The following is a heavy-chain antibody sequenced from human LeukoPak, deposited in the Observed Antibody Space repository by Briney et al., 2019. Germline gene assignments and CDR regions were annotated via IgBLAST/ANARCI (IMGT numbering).Heavy chain of an antibody. CDR3: ARVRTMVRGVMGNLDY. D-gene: IGHD3-10*01. CDR2: INPNSGGT. Sequence: ASVKVSCKASGYTFTGYYMHWVRQAPGQGLEWMGWINPNSGGTNYAQKFQGRVTMTRDTSISTAYMELSRLRSDVTAVYYCARVRTMVRGVMGNLDYWGQGTLVTVSS. V-gene: IGHV1-2*02. J-gene: IGHJ4*02. CDR1: GYTFTGYY.